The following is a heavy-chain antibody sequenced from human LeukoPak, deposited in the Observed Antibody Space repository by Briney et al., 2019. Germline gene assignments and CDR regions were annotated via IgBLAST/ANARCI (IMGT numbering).Heavy chain of an antibody. Sequence: GGSLRLSCAVSPFIFSRYSINWVRQAPGKGLEWVSSITPSGYTFYADSVRGRFTISRDNAKNSLFFQMNSLRAEDTAVYYCARIGAAVRRLGGVEGQLDADYWGQGTLVTVSS. D-gene: IGHD6-13*01. V-gene: IGHV3-21*01. CDR1: PFIFSRYS. CDR3: ARIGAAVRRLGGVEGQLDADY. CDR2: ITPSGYT. J-gene: IGHJ4*02.